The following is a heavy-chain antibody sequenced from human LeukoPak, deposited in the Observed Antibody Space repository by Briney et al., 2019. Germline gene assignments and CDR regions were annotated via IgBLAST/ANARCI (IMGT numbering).Heavy chain of an antibody. CDR3: ARYESSGYYLNY. CDR1: GGSISSSSYY. D-gene: IGHD3-22*01. Sequence: SETLSLTCTVSGGSISSSSYYWGWIRQPPGKGLEWIGSIYYSGSTYYNPSLKSRVTISIDTSKNQFSLKLSSVTAADTAVYYCARYESSGYYLNYWGQGTLVTVSS. CDR2: IYYSGST. V-gene: IGHV4-39*07. J-gene: IGHJ4*02.